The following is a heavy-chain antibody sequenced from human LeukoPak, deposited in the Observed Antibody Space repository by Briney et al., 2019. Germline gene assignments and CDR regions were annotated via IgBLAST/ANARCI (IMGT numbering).Heavy chain of an antibody. CDR2: ISGSGGST. D-gene: IGHD7-27*01. V-gene: IGHV3-23*01. CDR3: AKDRRNWGSRVDY. J-gene: IGHJ4*02. CDR1: GFTFSTYA. Sequence: HPGGSLRLSCAASGFTFSTYAMSWVRQAPGKGLEWVPAISGSGGSTYYADSVKGRFTISRDNSKNTLYLQINSLRAEDTAIYYCAKDRRNWGSRVDYWGRGTLVTVSS.